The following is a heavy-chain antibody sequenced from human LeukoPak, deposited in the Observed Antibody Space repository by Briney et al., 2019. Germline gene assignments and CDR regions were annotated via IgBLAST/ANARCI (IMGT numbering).Heavy chain of an antibody. CDR3: AGGSGWYKTPNYFDY. CDR2: IYSGGST. D-gene: IGHD6-19*01. V-gene: IGHV3-53*01. Sequence: PGGSLRLSCAASGFTVSSNYMSWVRQAPGKGLEWVSVIYSGGSTYYADSVKGRFTISRDNSKNTLYLQMNSLRAEDTAVYYCAGGSGWYKTPNYFDYWGQGTLVTASS. J-gene: IGHJ4*02. CDR1: GFTVSSNY.